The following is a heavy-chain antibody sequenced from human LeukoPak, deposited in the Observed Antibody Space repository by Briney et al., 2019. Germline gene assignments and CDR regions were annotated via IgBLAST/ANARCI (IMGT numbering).Heavy chain of an antibody. CDR3: ACLRGPYY. D-gene: IGHD4-17*01. V-gene: IGHV3-7*01. Sequence: DSVRGRFTISRDNTKNLLYLQMDSLTADDTAVYFCACLRGPYYWGQGTLVTVSS. J-gene: IGHJ4*02.